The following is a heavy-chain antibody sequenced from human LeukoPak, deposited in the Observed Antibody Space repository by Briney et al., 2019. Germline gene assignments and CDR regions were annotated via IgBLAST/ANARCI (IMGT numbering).Heavy chain of an antibody. CDR1: GXTFSNYE. CDR2: IGSSGSPK. J-gene: IGHJ4*02. CDR3: GRNEWLRVDY. D-gene: IGHD5-12*01. V-gene: IGHV3-48*03. Sequence: GGSLRLSCAASGXTFSNYEMKWVRQAPGKGLEWISYIGSSGSPKYYADSVKGRFTISRDNAKNSLYLQMNSLRAEDTAVYYCGRNEWLRVDYWGQGTLVTVSS.